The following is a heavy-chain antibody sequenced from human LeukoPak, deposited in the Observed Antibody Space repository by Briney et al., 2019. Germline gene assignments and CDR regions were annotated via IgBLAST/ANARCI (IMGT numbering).Heavy chain of an antibody. CDR1: GFTFSDYN. CDR3: ARSIGLTGGGVDV. Sequence: GGSLRLSCAASGFTFSDYNMNWVRQAPGKGLWWVSYITDSGNTIHYADSVKGRFTISRDNAKNSLYLQMNSLRAEDTAVYYCARSIGLTGGGVDVWGQGTTVTVSS. V-gene: IGHV3-11*01. D-gene: IGHD3-9*01. J-gene: IGHJ6*02. CDR2: ITDSGNTI.